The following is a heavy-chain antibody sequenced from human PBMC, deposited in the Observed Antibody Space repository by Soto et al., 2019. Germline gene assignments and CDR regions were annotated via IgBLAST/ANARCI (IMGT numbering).Heavy chain of an antibody. CDR2: ISSSSSCT. V-gene: IGHV3-11*05. J-gene: IGHJ4*02. D-gene: IGHD3-16*02. Sequence: PGGSLRLSCAASGFTFSDYYMSWVRQAPGKGLEWVSYISSSSSCTNYADSVKGRFTISRDNSKNTLYLQMNSLRAEDTAVYYCAKDWYYDYIWGSYRPVDYWGQGTLVTVSS. CDR3: AKDWYYDYIWGSYRPVDY. CDR1: GFTFSDYY.